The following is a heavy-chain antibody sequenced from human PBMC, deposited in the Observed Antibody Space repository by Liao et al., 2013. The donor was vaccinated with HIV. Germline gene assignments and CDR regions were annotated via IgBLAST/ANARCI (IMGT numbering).Heavy chain of an antibody. CDR1: GGSISYYY. D-gene: IGHD7-27*01. V-gene: IGHV4-4*07. J-gene: IGHJ5*02. CDR3: ARDSFVLGNWFDP. Sequence: QVQLQESGPGLVKPSETLSLTCTVSGGSISYYYWSWIRQPAGKGLEWIGRIYTSGSTDYNPSLKSRITMSLDTSKDRFSLKLTAVTAADTAVYYCARDSFVLGNWFDPWGQGILVTVSS. CDR2: IYTSGST.